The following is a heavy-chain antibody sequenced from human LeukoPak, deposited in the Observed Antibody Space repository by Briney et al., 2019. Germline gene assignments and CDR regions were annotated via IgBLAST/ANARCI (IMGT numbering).Heavy chain of an antibody. D-gene: IGHD3-22*01. CDR2: ISAYNGNT. CDR3: ARANYYDSSGSY. CDR1: GYTFTSYG. Sequence: ASVKVSCKASGYTFTSYGISWVRQAPGQGLEWMGWISAYNGNTNYAQKLQGRVTMTTDTSTSAAYMELRSLRSDDTAVYYCARANYYDSSGSYWGQGTLVTVSS. V-gene: IGHV1-18*01. J-gene: IGHJ4*02.